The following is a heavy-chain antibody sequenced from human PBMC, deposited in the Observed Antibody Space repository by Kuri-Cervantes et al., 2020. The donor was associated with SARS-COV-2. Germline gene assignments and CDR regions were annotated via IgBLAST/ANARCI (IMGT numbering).Heavy chain of an antibody. V-gene: IGHV1-18*01. D-gene: IGHD3-22*01. CDR2: VSAYGGTP. J-gene: IGHJ4*02. Sequence: ASVKVSCKTSGYNFNVYGVTWVRQAPGQGLERMGWVSAYGGTPTYAQKFQGRVTFSTDTFTTTSYMELRSLRSDDTAVYYCARGVPYYFDGTASLRYYLDYWGQGTLVTVSS. CDR3: ARGVPYYFDGTASLRYYLDY. CDR1: GYNFNVYG.